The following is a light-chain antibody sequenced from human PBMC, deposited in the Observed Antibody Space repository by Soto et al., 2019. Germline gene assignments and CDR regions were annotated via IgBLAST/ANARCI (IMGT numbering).Light chain of an antibody. J-gene: IGKJ1*01. CDR3: QHDNSYSQA. CDR1: QTISSW. CDR2: KAS. V-gene: IGKV1-5*03. Sequence: DIQMTQPTSTLSGSVGDGVTITCRASQTISSWLAWYQQKPGKAPKLLIYKASTLKSGVPSRFSGSGSGTEFTLTISSLQPDDFATYYCQHDNSYSQAFGQGTKVDIK.